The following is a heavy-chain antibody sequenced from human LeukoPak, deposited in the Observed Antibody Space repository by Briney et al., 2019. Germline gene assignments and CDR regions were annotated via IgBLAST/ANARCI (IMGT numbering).Heavy chain of an antibody. V-gene: IGHV3-30-3*01. J-gene: IGHJ4*02. CDR3: ARDRGSYSLDY. Sequence: GGSLRLSCAASGFTFSSYAMHWVRQAPGKGLGWVAVISYDGSNKYYADSVKGRFTISRDNSKNTLYLQMNSLRAEDTAVYYCARDRGSYSLDYWGQGTLVTVSS. D-gene: IGHD1-26*01. CDR2: ISYDGSNK. CDR1: GFTFSSYA.